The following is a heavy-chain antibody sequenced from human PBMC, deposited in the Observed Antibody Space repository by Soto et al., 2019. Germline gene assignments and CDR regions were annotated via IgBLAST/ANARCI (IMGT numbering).Heavy chain of an antibody. Sequence: GGSLRLSCAASGFTFSSYGMHWVRQAPGKGLEWVAIISYDGSNKYYADSVKGRFTISRDNSKNTLYLQMNSLRAEDTAVYYCAKDTYGDSKIKNWFDPWGQGTLVTVSS. CDR1: GFTFSSYG. CDR2: ISYDGSNK. CDR3: AKDTYGDSKIKNWFDP. D-gene: IGHD4-17*01. J-gene: IGHJ5*02. V-gene: IGHV3-30*18.